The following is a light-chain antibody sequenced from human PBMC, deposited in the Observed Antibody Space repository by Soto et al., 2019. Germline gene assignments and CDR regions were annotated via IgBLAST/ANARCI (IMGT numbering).Light chain of an antibody. J-gene: IGKJ5*01. V-gene: IGKV1-5*03. Sequence: DIQMTQSPSTLSASVGGRVTITCRASQSISSWLAWYQQKPGKAPKLLIYKASTLESGVPSNFSGSGSGTEFTLTISSLQPDDFATYYCQQYNSFSPFGQGTRLEIK. CDR3: QQYNSFSP. CDR2: KAS. CDR1: QSISSW.